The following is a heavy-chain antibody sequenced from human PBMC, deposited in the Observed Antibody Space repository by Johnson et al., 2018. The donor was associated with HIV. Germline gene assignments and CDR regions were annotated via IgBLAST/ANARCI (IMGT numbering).Heavy chain of an antibody. D-gene: IGHD2-15*01. CDR1: GFTFDDYG. CDR3: ARDLLGYCTGGSCYSVVEAFDI. Sequence: VQLVESGGDVVRPGGSLRLFCAASGFTFDDYGMSWVRQAPGKGLEWVSVISGNGGTTFYPDSVKGRFTISRDNSKSTLYLQMHSLRAEDTAMYYCARDLLGYCTGGSCYSVVEAFDIWGQGTMVTVS. J-gene: IGHJ3*02. V-gene: IGHV3-20*04. CDR2: ISGNGGTT.